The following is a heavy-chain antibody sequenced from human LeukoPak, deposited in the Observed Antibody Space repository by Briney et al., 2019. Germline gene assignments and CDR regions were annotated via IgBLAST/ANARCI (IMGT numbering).Heavy chain of an antibody. CDR2: ISSSSSYI. CDR3: ARRLDLNWFDP. CDR1: GFTFSSYS. V-gene: IGHV3-21*01. D-gene: IGHD5-12*01. Sequence: GGSLRLSCAASGFTFSSYSMNWVRQAPGKGLEWVSSISSSSSYIYYADSVKGRFTISRDNAKNSLYLQMNCLRAEDTAVYYCARRLDLNWFDPWGQGTLVTVSS. J-gene: IGHJ5*02.